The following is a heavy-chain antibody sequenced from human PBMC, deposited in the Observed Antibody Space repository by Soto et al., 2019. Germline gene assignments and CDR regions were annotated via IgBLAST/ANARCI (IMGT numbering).Heavy chain of an antibody. D-gene: IGHD2-21*01. Sequence: SQTLSLTCAISGDSVSSNSAAWNWIRQSPSRGLEWLGRTYYRSKWYNDYAVSVKSRITINPDTSKNQFSLQLNSVTPEDTAVYYCARDEMAKIVDYYYYGMDVWGQGTTVTVSS. V-gene: IGHV6-1*01. CDR1: GDSVSSNSAA. CDR2: TYYRSKWYN. CDR3: ARDEMAKIVDYYYYGMDV. J-gene: IGHJ6*02.